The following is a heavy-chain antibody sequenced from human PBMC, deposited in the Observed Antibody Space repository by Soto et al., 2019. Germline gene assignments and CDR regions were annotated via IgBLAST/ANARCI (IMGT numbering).Heavy chain of an antibody. CDR3: AKDQDTFLRPAVGADF. CDR1: GFTFNTFA. D-gene: IGHD6-13*01. V-gene: IGHV3-23*01. Sequence: DVQVLESGGGLVQPGGSLRLSCAASGFTFNTFAMNWVRQAPGKGLEWVSAISGSGRSSYYADSLKGLFTISRDNSKNMVNLQMDSLRVDDTAIYYCAKDQDTFLRPAVGADFWGQGTLVTVSS. CDR2: ISGSGRSS. J-gene: IGHJ4*02.